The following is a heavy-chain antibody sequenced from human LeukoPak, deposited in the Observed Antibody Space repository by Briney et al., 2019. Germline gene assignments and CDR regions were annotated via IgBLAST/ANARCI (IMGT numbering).Heavy chain of an antibody. Sequence: ASVKVSCKASGYTFTSYGISWVRQAPGQGLEWMGWISAYNGNTNYAQKLQGRVTMTTDTSTSTAYMELRSLRSDDPAVYYCARDLGYYDSSGYYPWYFDYWGQGTLVTVSS. CDR1: GYTFTSYG. D-gene: IGHD3-22*01. J-gene: IGHJ4*02. V-gene: IGHV1-18*01. CDR2: ISAYNGNT. CDR3: ARDLGYYDSSGYYPWYFDY.